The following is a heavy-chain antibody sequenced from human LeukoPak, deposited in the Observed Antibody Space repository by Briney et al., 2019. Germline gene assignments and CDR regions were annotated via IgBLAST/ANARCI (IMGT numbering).Heavy chain of an antibody. CDR3: TKVTRLGWELLSYYFDY. J-gene: IGHJ4*02. D-gene: IGHD1-26*01. Sequence: GGSLRLSCAASGFTFSSYSMNWVRQAPGKGLEWVSYISSSSSTIYYADSVKGRFTISRDNAKNSLYLQMNSLRVEDTAVYYCTKVTRLGWELLSYYFDYWGQGTLVTVSS. V-gene: IGHV3-48*04. CDR1: GFTFSSYS. CDR2: ISSSSSTI.